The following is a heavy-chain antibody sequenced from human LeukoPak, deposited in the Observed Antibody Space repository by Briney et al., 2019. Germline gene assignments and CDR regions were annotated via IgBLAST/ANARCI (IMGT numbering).Heavy chain of an antibody. CDR1: GGTFSSYA. V-gene: IGHV1-69*05. Sequence: SVKVSRKASGGTFSSYAISWVRQAPGQGLEWMGRIIPIFGTANYAQKFQGRVTITTDESTSTAYMELSSLRSEDTAVYYCASSLFLNAFDIWGQGTMVTVSS. CDR3: ASSLFLNAFDI. CDR2: IIPIFGTA. J-gene: IGHJ3*02. D-gene: IGHD2/OR15-2a*01.